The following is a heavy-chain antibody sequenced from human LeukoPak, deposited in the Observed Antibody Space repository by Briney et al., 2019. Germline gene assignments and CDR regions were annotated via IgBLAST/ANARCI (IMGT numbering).Heavy chain of an antibody. CDR3: AKGDSSGYYYYSVPFSPHGMDV. CDR2: ISGSGGST. D-gene: IGHD3-22*01. V-gene: IGHV3-23*01. Sequence: GGSLRLSCAASGFTFSSYAMSWVRQAPGKGLEWVSAISGSGGSTYYADSVKGRFTISRDNSKNTLYLQMNSLRAEDTAVYYCAKGDSSGYYYYSVPFSPHGMDVWGQGTTVTVSS. CDR1: GFTFSSYA. J-gene: IGHJ6*02.